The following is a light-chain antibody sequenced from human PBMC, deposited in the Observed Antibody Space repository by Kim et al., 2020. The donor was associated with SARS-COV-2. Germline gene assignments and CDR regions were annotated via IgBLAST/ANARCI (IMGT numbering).Light chain of an antibody. CDR2: YDR. CDR3: QVWDTNTDHHV. V-gene: IGLV3-21*01. CDR1: NIGSKS. Sequence: SYELTQPPSVSVAPGETARITCGGTNIGSKSVHWYQQRPGRAPVLVIYYDRDRPSGIPERFSGSNSGNTATLTISGVEAGDEADYYYQVWDTNTDHHVFGSGTSHRP. J-gene: IGLJ1*01.